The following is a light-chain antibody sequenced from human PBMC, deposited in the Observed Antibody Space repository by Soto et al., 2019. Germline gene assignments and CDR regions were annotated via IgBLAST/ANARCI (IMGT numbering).Light chain of an antibody. CDR2: EVS. CDR1: NSDVGSYNL. CDR3: CSYAGSSTVV. V-gene: IGLV2-23*02. J-gene: IGLJ2*01. Sequence: QSALTQPASVSGSPGQSITISCTGTNSDVGSYNLVSWYQQHPGKAPKVIIYEVSERPSGVSDRFSGSKSGNTASLMISGLQAEDEADYYCCSYAGSSTVVFGGGTKLTVL.